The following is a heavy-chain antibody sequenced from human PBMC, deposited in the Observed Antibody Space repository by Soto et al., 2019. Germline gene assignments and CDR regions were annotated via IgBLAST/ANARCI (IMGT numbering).Heavy chain of an antibody. CDR1: GGTFSSYA. D-gene: IGHD2-15*01. V-gene: IGHV1-69*13. Sequence: SVKVSCKASGGTFSSYAISWVRQAPGQGLEWMGGIIPIFGTANYAQKFQGRVTITADESTSTAYMELSSLRSEDTAVYYCAKCSGGSCYSYYYYGMDVWGQGTTVTVSS. CDR2: IIPIFGTA. J-gene: IGHJ6*02. CDR3: AKCSGGSCYSYYYYGMDV.